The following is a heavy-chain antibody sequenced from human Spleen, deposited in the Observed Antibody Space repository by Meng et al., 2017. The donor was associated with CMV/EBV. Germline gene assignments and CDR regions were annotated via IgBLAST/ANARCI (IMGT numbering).Heavy chain of an antibody. D-gene: IGHD5-18*01. CDR1: GFTFTNAW. J-gene: IGHJ4*02. CDR2: IKEDGGEK. CDR3: ARAGYSYGYVLHFDY. Sequence: GESLKISCAASGFTFTNAWLTWVRQAPGKGLEWVANIKEDGGEKYYVDSVKGRFTISRDNAKSSLYLQMNSLRAEDTAVYYCARAGYSYGYVLHFDYWGQGTLVTVSS. V-gene: IGHV3-7*01.